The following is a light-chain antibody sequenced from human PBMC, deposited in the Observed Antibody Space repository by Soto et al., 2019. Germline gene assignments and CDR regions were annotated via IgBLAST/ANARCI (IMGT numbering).Light chain of an antibody. CDR2: AAS. CDR1: QSVNNY. Sequence: EIILTHSPAILSLSPGESATLSCRASQSVNNYLYWYQQKPGQAPRLIISAASNRATGIPARFSGSGSETDVTLTITDLEPEDFAVYYCQQHRSWPPITFGQGTRLDIK. J-gene: IGKJ5*01. V-gene: IGKV3-11*01. CDR3: QQHRSWPPIT.